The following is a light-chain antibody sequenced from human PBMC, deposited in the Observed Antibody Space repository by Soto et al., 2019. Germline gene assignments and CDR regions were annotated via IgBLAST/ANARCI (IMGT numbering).Light chain of an antibody. CDR1: QSISSY. J-gene: IGKJ4*01. Sequence: DIQMTQSPSSLSASVGDRVTITCRASQSISSYLNWYQQKPGKAPKLLIYGASSLQSGVPSRFSGSGSGTDFTLTISSLQPEEFATYYCQQSYSTPLTFGGGTKVEIK. V-gene: IGKV1-39*01. CDR3: QQSYSTPLT. CDR2: GAS.